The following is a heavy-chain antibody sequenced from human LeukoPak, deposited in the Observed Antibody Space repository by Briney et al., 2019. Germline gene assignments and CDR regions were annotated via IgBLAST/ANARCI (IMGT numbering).Heavy chain of an antibody. D-gene: IGHD5-18*01. V-gene: IGHV4-59*12. CDR2: IYYSGST. CDR3: AREKRGVDTAMGSYYYGMDV. CDR1: GGSISSYY. J-gene: IGHJ6*02. Sequence: SETLSLTCTVSGGSISSYYWSWIRQPPGKGLEWIGYIYYSGSTYYNPSLKSRVTISVDTSKNQFSLKLSSVTAADTAVYYCAREKRGVDTAMGSYYYGMDVWGQGTTVTVSS.